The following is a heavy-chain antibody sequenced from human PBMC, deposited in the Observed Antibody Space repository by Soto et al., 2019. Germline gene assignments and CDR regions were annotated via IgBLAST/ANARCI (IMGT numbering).Heavy chain of an antibody. V-gene: IGHV1-3*01. Sequence: ASVKVSCKAAGYTFTSYAMHWVRQAPGQRLEWMGWINAGNGNTKYSQKFQGRVTITRDTSASTAYTELSSLRSEDTAVYYCARDYGWFGELLGGGFDYWGQGTLVTVSS. J-gene: IGHJ4*02. CDR3: ARDYGWFGELLGGGFDY. CDR1: GYTFTSYA. D-gene: IGHD3-10*01. CDR2: INAGNGNT.